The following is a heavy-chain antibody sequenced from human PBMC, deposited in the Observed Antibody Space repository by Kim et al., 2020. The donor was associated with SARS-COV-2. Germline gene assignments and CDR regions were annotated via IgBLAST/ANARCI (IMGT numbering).Heavy chain of an antibody. J-gene: IGHJ6*02. Sequence: ASVKVSCKASGYTFTGYYMHWVRQAPGQGLEWMGWINPNSGGTNYAQKFQGRVTMTRDTSISTAYMELSRLRSDDTAVYYCARVLYDFWSGKTYGMDVWGQGTTVTVSS. D-gene: IGHD3-3*01. V-gene: IGHV1-2*02. CDR2: INPNSGGT. CDR1: GYTFTGYY. CDR3: ARVLYDFWSGKTYGMDV.